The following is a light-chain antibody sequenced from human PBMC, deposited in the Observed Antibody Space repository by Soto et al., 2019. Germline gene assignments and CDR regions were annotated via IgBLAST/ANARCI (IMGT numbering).Light chain of an antibody. J-gene: IGLJ1*01. V-gene: IGLV2-14*01. CDR1: SSDVGLYDY. Sequence: LTQAASVSGSPGQSITISCTGTSSDVGLYDYVSWYQQHPGKAPQLMIYAVSNRPSGVSNRFSASKSGNTASLFISGLQAEHQPHYYCSSYTSDSSYVFGSGTQVTVL. CDR2: AVS. CDR3: SSYTSDSSYV.